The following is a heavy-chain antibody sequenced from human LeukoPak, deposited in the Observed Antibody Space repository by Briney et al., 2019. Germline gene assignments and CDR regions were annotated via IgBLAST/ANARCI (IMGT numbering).Heavy chain of an antibody. Sequence: SETLSLTCTVSGASISAGYSWSWIRPPPGKGLQWIGYIYYSGSTYYNPSLKSRTTISVDTSKNQFSLKLSSVTAADTAVYSCARSNGVSYFDYWGQGHLVTVSS. CDR1: GASISAGYS. CDR3: ARSNGVSYFDY. V-gene: IGHV4-30-4*07. D-gene: IGHD2-8*01. CDR2: IYYSGST. J-gene: IGHJ4*02.